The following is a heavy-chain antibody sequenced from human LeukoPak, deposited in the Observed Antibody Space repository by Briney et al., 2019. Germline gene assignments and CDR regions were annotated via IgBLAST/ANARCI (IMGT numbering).Heavy chain of an antibody. CDR2: FFLKGST. D-gene: IGHD2-2*01. Sequence: SESLSLTCTVSGYSITSAYYWGWIRQPPGKGLEWIGSFFLKGSTYYNPSLKSRVTISVDTSKNQFSLTLSSVTAADTAVYYCARVARCTSCFDVDYWGQGTLVTVSS. J-gene: IGHJ4*02. V-gene: IGHV4-38-2*02. CDR1: GYSITSAYY. CDR3: ARVARCTSCFDVDY.